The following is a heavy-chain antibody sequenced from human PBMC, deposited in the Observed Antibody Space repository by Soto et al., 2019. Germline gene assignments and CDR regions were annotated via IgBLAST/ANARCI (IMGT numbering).Heavy chain of an antibody. V-gene: IGHV3-23*01. CDR1: GFTFSSYA. CDR3: AKGPEVVPAGHIDY. J-gene: IGHJ4*02. CDR2: ISGSGGST. D-gene: IGHD2-2*01. Sequence: GGSLRLSCAASGFTFSSYAMSWVRQAPGKGLEWVSAISGSGGSTYYADSVKGRFTISRDNSKNTLYLQMNSLRAEDTAVYYFAKGPEVVPAGHIDYWGQGTLVTVSS.